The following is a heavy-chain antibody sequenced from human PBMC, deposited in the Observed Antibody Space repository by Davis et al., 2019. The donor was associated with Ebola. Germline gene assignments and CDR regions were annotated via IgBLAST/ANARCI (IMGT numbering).Heavy chain of an antibody. CDR2: ISYDGSNK. D-gene: IGHD4-17*01. V-gene: IGHV3-30*18. J-gene: IGHJ6*02. CDR1: GFTFSSYG. Sequence: GESLKISCAASGFTFSSYGMHWVRQAPGKGLEWVAVISYDGSNKYYADSVKGRFTISRDNSKNTLYLQMNSLRAEDTAVYYCAKDKNRFYGDPYYYYYGMDVWGQGTTVTVSS. CDR3: AKDKNRFYGDPYYYYYGMDV.